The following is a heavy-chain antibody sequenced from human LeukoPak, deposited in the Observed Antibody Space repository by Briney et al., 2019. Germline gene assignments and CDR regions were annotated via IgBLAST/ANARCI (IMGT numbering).Heavy chain of an antibody. Sequence: PSETLSLTCTVSGGSISSYYWSWIRQPAGKGLEWIGRIYTSGSTNYNPSLKSRVTMSVDTSKNQFSLKLSSVTAADTAVYYCARPSQSSSWYYFDYWGQGTLVTVSS. CDR3: ARPSQSSSWYYFDY. V-gene: IGHV4-4*07. CDR1: GGSISSYY. D-gene: IGHD6-13*01. J-gene: IGHJ4*02. CDR2: IYTSGST.